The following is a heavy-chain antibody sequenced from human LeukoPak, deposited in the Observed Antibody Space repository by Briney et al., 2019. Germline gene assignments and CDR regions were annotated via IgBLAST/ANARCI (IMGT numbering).Heavy chain of an antibody. Sequence: ASVKVSCKASGYTFTSYGISWVRQAPGQGLEWMGWISAYNGNTNYAQKLRGRVTMTTDTSTRTAYMELRSLRSDDTAVYYCARDPTRGDLSVYWGQGTLVTVSS. J-gene: IGHJ4*02. V-gene: IGHV1-18*01. CDR3: ARDPTRGDLSVY. D-gene: IGHD7-27*01. CDR1: GYTFTSYG. CDR2: ISAYNGNT.